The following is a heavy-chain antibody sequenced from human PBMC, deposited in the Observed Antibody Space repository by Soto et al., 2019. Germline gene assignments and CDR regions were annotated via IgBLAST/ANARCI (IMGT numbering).Heavy chain of an antibody. D-gene: IGHD6-13*01. V-gene: IGHV3-21*01. J-gene: IGHJ4*02. Sequence: VGSLKLSCAASGFTFSSYSMNWVRQAPGKGLEWVSSISSSSSYIYYADSVKGRFTISRDNAKNSLYLQMNSLRAEDTAVYYCARDRIAAAGKNLGYWGQGTLVTV. CDR2: ISSSSSYI. CDR1: GFTFSSYS. CDR3: ARDRIAAAGKNLGY.